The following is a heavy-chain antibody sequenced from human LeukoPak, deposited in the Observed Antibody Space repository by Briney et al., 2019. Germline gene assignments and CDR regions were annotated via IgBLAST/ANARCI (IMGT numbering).Heavy chain of an antibody. CDR3: ARVPLPNHYYGMDV. CDR1: GFTFSNAW. Sequence: GGSLRLSCAASGFTFSNAWMNWVRQAPGKGLEWVGRIKSKTDGGTTDYAAPVKGRFTISRDDSKNTLYLQMNSLKTEDTAVYYCARVPLPNHYYGMDVWGQGTTVTVSS. J-gene: IGHJ6*02. V-gene: IGHV3-15*07. D-gene: IGHD1-14*01. CDR2: IKSKTDGGTT.